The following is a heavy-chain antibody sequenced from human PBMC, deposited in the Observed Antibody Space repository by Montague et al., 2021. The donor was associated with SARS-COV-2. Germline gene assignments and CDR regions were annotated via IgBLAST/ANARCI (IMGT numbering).Heavy chain of an antibody. CDR3: ARQKMGSVTIFGVVMHDRWLDP. CDR1: GGSISSSSYY. V-gene: IGHV4-39*01. D-gene: IGHD3-3*01. CDR2: IYYSGST. J-gene: IGHJ5*02. Sequence: SETLSLTCTVSGGSISSSSYYWGWIRRPPGKGLEWIGNIYYSGSTYYNPSLKSRVTISVDTSKNQFSLKLSSVTAADTAVYYCARQKMGSVTIFGVVMHDRWLDPWGQGTLVTVSS.